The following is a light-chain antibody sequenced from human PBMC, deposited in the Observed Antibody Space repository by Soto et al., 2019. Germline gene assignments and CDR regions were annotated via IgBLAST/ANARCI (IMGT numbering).Light chain of an antibody. V-gene: IGKV1-5*03. Sequence: DIQMTQFPSTLSASVGDRVTITCRASHSLNNWLAWYQQKPGNAPKLLIYKASNLESGVPSRFSGSGSGTEFTLTISSLHPDDLATYYCQQYNSYSCTFGQGTKVEIK. CDR1: HSLNNW. CDR2: KAS. J-gene: IGKJ1*01. CDR3: QQYNSYSCT.